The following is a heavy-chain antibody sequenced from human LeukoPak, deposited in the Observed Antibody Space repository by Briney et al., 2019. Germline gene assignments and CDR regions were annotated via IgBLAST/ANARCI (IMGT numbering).Heavy chain of an antibody. Sequence: GGSLRLSCAASGFTFSRCDMHWVRQVTGRGLEWVSSIGTAGDTYYPGSVKGRFTISRENAKNSLYLQMNSLRAEDTAVYYCVREGSSSRGYNWFDPWGQGTLVTVSS. D-gene: IGHD6-13*01. V-gene: IGHV3-13*01. CDR3: VREGSSSRGYNWFDP. CDR1: GFTFSRCD. CDR2: IGTAGDT. J-gene: IGHJ5*02.